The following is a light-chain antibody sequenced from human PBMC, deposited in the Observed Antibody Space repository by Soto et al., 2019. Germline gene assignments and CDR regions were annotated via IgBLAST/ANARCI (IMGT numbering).Light chain of an antibody. Sequence: IVLTQSPATLSLSPGERGTLSCRAGQSVSRYLAWYQQKPGQAPRLLIYDTSNRATGIPARFSGSGSGTDFTLTISSLEPEDFAVYYCQQYNKWPITFGQGTRLEIK. J-gene: IGKJ5*01. CDR3: QQYNKWPIT. V-gene: IGKV3-11*01. CDR1: QSVSRY. CDR2: DTS.